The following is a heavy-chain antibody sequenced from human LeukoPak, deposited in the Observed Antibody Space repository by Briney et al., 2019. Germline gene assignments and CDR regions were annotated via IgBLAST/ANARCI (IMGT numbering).Heavy chain of an antibody. J-gene: IGHJ5*02. CDR1: GFTFSSRDW. D-gene: IGHD3-3*01. V-gene: IGHV3-7*01. CDR3: ARDVFWSGFNWFDP. CDR2: INEDGSVK. Sequence: GGSLRLSCVASGFTFSSRDWMTWVRQAPGKGLEWLTNINEDGSVKHYVDSVMGRFTISRDNAKNSLYLQMNSLRAEDTAVYYCARDVFWSGFNWFDPWGQGNLVTVSS.